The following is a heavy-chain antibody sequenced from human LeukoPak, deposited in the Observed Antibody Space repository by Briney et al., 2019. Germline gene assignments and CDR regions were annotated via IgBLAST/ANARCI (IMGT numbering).Heavy chain of an antibody. Sequence: GGSLRLSCAASGFTFDDYAMHWVRQAPGKGLEWVSGISWNGGSIGYADSVKGRFTISRDNAKNSLYLQMNSLRAEDTAVYYCARAAFLRMERRGLYYYYMDVWGKGTTVTVSS. J-gene: IGHJ6*03. V-gene: IGHV3-9*01. CDR1: GFTFDDYA. D-gene: IGHD1-1*01. CDR2: ISWNGGSI. CDR3: ARAAFLRMERRGLYYYYMDV.